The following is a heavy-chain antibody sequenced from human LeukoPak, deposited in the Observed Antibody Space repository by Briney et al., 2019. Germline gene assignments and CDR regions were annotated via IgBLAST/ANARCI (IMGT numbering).Heavy chain of an antibody. CDR1: GGSISSSSYY. D-gene: IGHD3-3*01. V-gene: IGHV4-39*01. CDR2: IYYSGST. J-gene: IGHJ6*02. CDR3: ARGPGGTTSGVYGMDV. Sequence: PSETLSLTCTVSGGSISSSSYYWGWIRQPPGKGLEWIGSIYYSGSTYYNPSLKSRVTISVDTSKNQFSLKVTSVTAADTAVYYCARGPGGTTSGVYGMDVWGQGTTVTVSS.